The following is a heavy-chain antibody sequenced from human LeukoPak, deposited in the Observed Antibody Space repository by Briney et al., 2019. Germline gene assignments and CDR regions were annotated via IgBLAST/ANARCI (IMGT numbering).Heavy chain of an antibody. J-gene: IGHJ6*03. Sequence: PSETLSLTCTVSGGYISSGIYFWTWIRQPAGKGLEWIGHIYTGGSTTYNPSLKSRVTISLDTSRNQFSLKLTSVTAADTAVYYCARDRIAAAHYMDVWGKGTTVTVSS. CDR2: IYTGGST. V-gene: IGHV4-61*09. D-gene: IGHD6-13*01. CDR3: ARDRIAAAHYMDV. CDR1: GGYISSGIYF.